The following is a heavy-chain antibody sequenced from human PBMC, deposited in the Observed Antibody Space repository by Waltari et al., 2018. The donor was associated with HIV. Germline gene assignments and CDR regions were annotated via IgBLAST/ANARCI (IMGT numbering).Heavy chain of an antibody. J-gene: IGHJ2*01. V-gene: IGHV4-39*01. Sequence: QSQLQESDPGLVKPSETLSLTCTVSGGSISSNYYFWAWVRQPPGMGLEWIGTISHTGGTAYYNPSLKSRVIISVDTCKDQSSLKLSSMTATDTAVYYCARQRGSGLWYVDLWGRGTLGSVSS. CDR2: ISHTGGTA. CDR1: GGSISSNYYF. CDR3: ARQRGSGLWYVDL. D-gene: IGHD3-10*01.